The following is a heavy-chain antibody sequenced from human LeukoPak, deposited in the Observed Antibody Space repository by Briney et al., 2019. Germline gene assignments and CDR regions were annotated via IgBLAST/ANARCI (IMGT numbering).Heavy chain of an antibody. CDR3: AKYGNSGWVIDN. D-gene: IGHD6-19*01. V-gene: IGHV4-59*08. Sequence: SETLSLTCTVSGGSIGTNYWTWIRQPPGKGLEYIGYIYYTGGTNYNPSLKSRVTISVDTSKNQFSLKLSSVTAADTAVYFCAKYGNSGWVIDNWGQGTLVTVP. CDR2: IYYTGGT. CDR1: GGSIGTNY. J-gene: IGHJ4*02.